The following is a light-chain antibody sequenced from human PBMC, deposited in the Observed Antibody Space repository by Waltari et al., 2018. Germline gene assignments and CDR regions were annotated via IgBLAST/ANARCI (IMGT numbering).Light chain of an antibody. CDR2: LNGDGSH. J-gene: IGLJ1*01. V-gene: IGLV4-69*01. CDR3: QTWGTADFV. Sequence: QLVLTQSPSASASLGASVKLTCTLSSGHSTYAIAWHQQQPEKGPRYLMRLNGDGSHSKGDGIPVRCSGSSSGAERYLTISSLQSEDEADYYGQTWGTADFVFGTGTKVTVL. CDR1: SGHSTYA.